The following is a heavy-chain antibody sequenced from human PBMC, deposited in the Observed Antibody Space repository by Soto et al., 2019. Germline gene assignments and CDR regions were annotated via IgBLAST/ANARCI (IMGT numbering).Heavy chain of an antibody. J-gene: IGHJ4*02. V-gene: IGHV3-11*05. CDR2: ISSSGTSA. D-gene: IGHD6-19*01. CDR1: GFTFSAFY. Sequence: QVQLVESGGGLVKPGGSLRLSCAASGFTFSAFYMSWIRQAPGKGLEYISYISSSGTSANYADSVKGRFTISRDNAKNSLYLQMNSLRAEETAVYYCARDRGAVTGQYFDYWGQGALVPVSS. CDR3: ARDRGAVTGQYFDY.